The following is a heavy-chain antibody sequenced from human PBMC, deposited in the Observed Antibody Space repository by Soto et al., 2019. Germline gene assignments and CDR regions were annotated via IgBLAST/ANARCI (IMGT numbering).Heavy chain of an antibody. D-gene: IGHD5-12*01. Sequence: QVQLVESGGGVVQPGRSLRLSCAASGFTFSSYGMHWVRQAPGKGLEWVAVISYDGSNKYYADSVKGRFTISRDNSKNTLYLQMNSLRAEDTAVYYCANPGDMDIVATDYWGQGTLVTVSS. J-gene: IGHJ4*02. CDR1: GFTFSSYG. CDR2: ISYDGSNK. V-gene: IGHV3-30*18. CDR3: ANPGDMDIVATDY.